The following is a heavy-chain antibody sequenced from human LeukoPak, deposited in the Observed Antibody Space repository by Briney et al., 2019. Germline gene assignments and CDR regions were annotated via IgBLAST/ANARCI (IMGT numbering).Heavy chain of an antibody. CDR3: AKDRGVWAFDI. CDR1: GITLSSYD. CDR2: ISYDGSNK. V-gene: IGHV3-30-3*01. Sequence: GGSLRLSCAASGITLSSYDMHWVRQAPGKALEWVAVISYDGSNKDYADSVKGRFTISRDNSKNTLDLQMNSLRAEDTAVYYCAKDRGVWAFDIWGQGAMVTVSS. D-gene: IGHD3-10*01. J-gene: IGHJ3*02.